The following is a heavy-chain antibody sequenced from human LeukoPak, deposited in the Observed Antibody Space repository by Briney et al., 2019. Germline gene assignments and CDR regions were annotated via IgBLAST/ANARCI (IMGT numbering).Heavy chain of an antibody. V-gene: IGHV3-30*18. CDR3: AKAPYSGSYGNAFDI. D-gene: IGHD1-26*01. Sequence: QSGGSLRLSCAASGFTFSSYGMHWVRQAPGKGLEWVAVISYDGSNKYYADSVKGRFTISRDNSKNTLYLQMNSLRAEDTAVYYCAKAPYSGSYGNAFDIWGQGTMVTVSS. CDR2: ISYDGSNK. CDR1: GFTFSSYG. J-gene: IGHJ3*02.